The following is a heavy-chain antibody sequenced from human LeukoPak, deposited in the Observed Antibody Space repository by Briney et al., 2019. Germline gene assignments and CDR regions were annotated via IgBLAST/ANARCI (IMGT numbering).Heavy chain of an antibody. CDR3: AREGTTVTTLRYFDL. J-gene: IGHJ2*01. Sequence: SETLSLTCTVSGGSISNGDYYWSWIRQPPGKGLEWIGYIYHNGNTYYNSSLKSRVTVSVDTSKNQFSLKLSSVTAADTAVYYCAREGTTVTTLRYFDLWGCGTLVTVSS. CDR2: IYHNGNT. D-gene: IGHD4-17*01. CDR1: GGSISNGDYY. V-gene: IGHV4-30-4*01.